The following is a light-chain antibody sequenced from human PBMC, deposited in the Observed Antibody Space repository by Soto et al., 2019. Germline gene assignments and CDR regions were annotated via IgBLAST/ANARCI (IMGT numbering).Light chain of an antibody. CDR1: QSVSTN. V-gene: IGKV3-15*01. CDR2: GAS. Sequence: EIEMTQSPATPSVSPGERATLSCRASQSVSTNVAWYQQKPGQAPRLLIYGASIRATTTPAKFSGSGSGTEFTLTISSLQSEDFAVYYCQQYNNWPRTFGQGTKVDI. J-gene: IGKJ1*01. CDR3: QQYNNWPRT.